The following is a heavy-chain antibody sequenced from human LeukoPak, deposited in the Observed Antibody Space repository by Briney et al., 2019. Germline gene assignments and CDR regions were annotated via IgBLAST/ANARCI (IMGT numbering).Heavy chain of an antibody. CDR1: GYTFTSYY. CDR3: ARGAYYYGSMVDY. CDR2: INPSGGST. Sequence: AAVKVSCKASGYTFTSYYIHWVRQAPGQGLEWMGIINPSGGSTNYAQKLQGRVTMTRDTSTSTVYIELSSLRSEDTAVYYCARGAYYYGSMVDYWGRGTLVTVSS. D-gene: IGHD3-10*01. J-gene: IGHJ4*02. V-gene: IGHV1-46*01.